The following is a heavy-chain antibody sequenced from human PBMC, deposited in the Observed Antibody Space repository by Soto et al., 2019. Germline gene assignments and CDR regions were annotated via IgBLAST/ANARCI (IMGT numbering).Heavy chain of an antibody. CDR2: TYYRSKWYY. V-gene: IGHV6-1*01. CDR3: ARSFYCSGGSCYPEGYYYYYYMDV. J-gene: IGHJ6*03. Sequence: SQTLSLTCAISGDSVSSNSAGWNWIRQTPSRGLEWLGRTYYRSKWYYTYAVSVKSRIIIDPDTSKNQFSLQLNSVTPEDTAVYYCARSFYCSGGSCYPEGYYYYYYMDVWGKGTTVTVSS. D-gene: IGHD2-15*01. CDR1: GDSVSSNSAG.